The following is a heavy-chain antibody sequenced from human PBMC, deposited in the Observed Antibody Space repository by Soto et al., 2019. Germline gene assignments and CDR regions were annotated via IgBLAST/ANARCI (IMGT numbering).Heavy chain of an antibody. CDR2: ISSSSNYI. CDR1: GFTFSSYS. D-gene: IGHD2-2*03. CDR3: ARDPTFGYCSSTSCSAEMDV. V-gene: IGHV3-21*01. J-gene: IGHJ6*04. Sequence: GGSLRLSCAASGFTFSSYSMNWVRQAPGKGLEWVSSISSSSNYIYYADSVKGRFTISRDNAKNSLYLQMNSLRAEDTAVYYCARDPTFGYCSSTSCSAEMDVWGKGTTVTVSS.